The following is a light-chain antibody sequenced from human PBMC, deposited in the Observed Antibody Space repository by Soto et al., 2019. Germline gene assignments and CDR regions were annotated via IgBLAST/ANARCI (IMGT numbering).Light chain of an antibody. CDR1: QGIRND. Sequence: IQMTQSPSSLSASVGDRVTITCRASQGIRNDLGWYQQKPGKAPNLLISAASTLQSGVPSRFSGGGSGTEFTLTINNLQPDDLATYICQQYKSYSTFGRGTKVDI. J-gene: IGKJ1*01. CDR3: QQYKSYST. V-gene: IGKV1-17*02. CDR2: AAS.